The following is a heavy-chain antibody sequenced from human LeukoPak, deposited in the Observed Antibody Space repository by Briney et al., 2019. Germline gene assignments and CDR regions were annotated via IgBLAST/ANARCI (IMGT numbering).Heavy chain of an antibody. J-gene: IGHJ6*02. CDR3: AGWGSPAASPYYYYYAVDV. Sequence: SETLSLTCAVYGGSFSSFYWTWIRQFPGRGLEWIGEINHSGSTNYNPSLKSRVTISVDTSKNEFSLNVDSVTAADTAVYYCAGWGSPAASPYYYYYAVDVWGQGTTVTVSS. D-gene: IGHD2-2*01. V-gene: IGHV4-34*01. CDR1: GGSFSSFY. CDR2: INHSGST.